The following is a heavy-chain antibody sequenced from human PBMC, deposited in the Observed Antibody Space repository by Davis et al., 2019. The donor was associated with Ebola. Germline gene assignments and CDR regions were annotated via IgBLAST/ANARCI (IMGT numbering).Heavy chain of an antibody. CDR3: ARRRGSVTVPKLFDY. CDR1: GYNFPNSW. D-gene: IGHD2/OR15-2a*01. J-gene: IGHJ4*02. Sequence: PGGSLRLSCEASGYNFPNSWIGWVRQMPGKGLEWMGIIYPGDSDTRYSPSFQGQVTISADKSISTAYLQWSSLKASDTAMYYCARRRGSVTVPKLFDYWGQGTLVTVSS. V-gene: IGHV5-51*01. CDR2: IYPGDSDT.